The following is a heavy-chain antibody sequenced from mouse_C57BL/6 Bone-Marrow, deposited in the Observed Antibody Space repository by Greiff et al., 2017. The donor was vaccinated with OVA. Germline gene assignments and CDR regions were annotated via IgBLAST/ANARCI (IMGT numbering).Heavy chain of an antibody. D-gene: IGHD2-4*01. CDR1: GFTFSSYG. Sequence: DVQLQESGGDLVKPGGSLKLSCAASGFTFSSYGMSWVRQTPDKRLEWVATISSGGSYTYYPDSVKGRFTISRDKAKNTLYLQTSSLKSEDTAMYYCARHRIRRFAYWGQGTLVTVSA. CDR3: ARHRIRRFAY. V-gene: IGHV5-6*01. J-gene: IGHJ3*01. CDR2: ISSGGSYT.